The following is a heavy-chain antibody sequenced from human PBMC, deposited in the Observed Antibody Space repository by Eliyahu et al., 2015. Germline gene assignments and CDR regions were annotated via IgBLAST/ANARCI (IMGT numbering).Heavy chain of an antibody. Sequence: VQVSESGGGLINPGRSLSLSCVVSGFMLDNXDMTWVRQGPAKGLXXVXSXSDGKGYXATSXRGRFXLSKDNAQNILYLQMTNLRVEDTAIYFCGRGTYNDQRAMDVWGRGTAVTVS. V-gene: IGHV3-23*05. CDR2: XSDGKG. CDR1: GFMLDNXD. CDR3: GRGTYNDQRAMDV. D-gene: IGHD1-1*01. J-gene: IGHJ6*02.